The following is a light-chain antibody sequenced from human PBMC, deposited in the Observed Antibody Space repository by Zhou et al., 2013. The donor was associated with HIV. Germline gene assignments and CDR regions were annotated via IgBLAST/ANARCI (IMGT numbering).Light chain of an antibody. V-gene: IGKV1-39*01. CDR3: QHSHERPLS. CDR2: GAS. J-gene: IGKJ4*01. Sequence: DVQLTQSPPSLSASVGDTVTISCRASQNIGNNLHWYQHAPGEAPKVLIVGASNVQFGVPVRFRGSGFGTDFTLTIDSLQPEDVATYYCQHSHERPLSFGGGTKGGGQT. CDR1: QNIGNN.